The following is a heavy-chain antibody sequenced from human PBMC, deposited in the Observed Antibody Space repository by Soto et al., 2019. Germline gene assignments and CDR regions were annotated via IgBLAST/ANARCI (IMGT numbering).Heavy chain of an antibody. CDR3: AKKVPGSNPLDS. D-gene: IGHD1-1*01. CDR2: IYYSGTT. Sequence: SETLSLTCTVSGDSITSNSYFWAWIRQPPGKGLEWIGSIYYSGTTYYNPSLKSRVTISVDRSKNQFSLKLSSVTAADTAVYYCAKKVPGSNPLDSWGQGALVTVSS. J-gene: IGHJ4*02. V-gene: IGHV4-39*01. CDR1: GDSITSNSYF.